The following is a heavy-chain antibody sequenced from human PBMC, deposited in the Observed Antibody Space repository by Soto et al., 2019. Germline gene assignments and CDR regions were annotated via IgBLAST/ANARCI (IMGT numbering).Heavy chain of an antibody. Sequence: PGGSLRLSCAASGFTFSSYGMHWVRQAPGKGLEWVAVIWYDGSNKYYADSVKGRFTISRDNSKNTLYLQMNSLRAEDTAVYYRAREKGDAIVVVPAANPYYFDYWGQGTLVTVSS. CDR1: GFTFSSYG. V-gene: IGHV3-33*08. J-gene: IGHJ4*02. CDR2: IWYDGSNK. CDR3: AREKGDAIVVVPAANPYYFDY. D-gene: IGHD2-2*01.